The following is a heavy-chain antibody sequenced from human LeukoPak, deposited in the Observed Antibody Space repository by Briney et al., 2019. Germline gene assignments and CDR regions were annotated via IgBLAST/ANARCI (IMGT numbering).Heavy chain of an antibody. CDR1: GYTFTSYG. CDR2: ISAYNGNT. D-gene: IGHD6-19*01. Sequence: APVKVSCTASGYTFTSYGIIWVRQAPGQGLEWVGWISAYNGNTNYAQKLQDRVTMTTDTSTSTAYMELRSLRSDDTAVYYCARDGQQWLVLNWFDPWGQGTLVTVSS. J-gene: IGHJ5*02. V-gene: IGHV1-18*01. CDR3: ARDGQQWLVLNWFDP.